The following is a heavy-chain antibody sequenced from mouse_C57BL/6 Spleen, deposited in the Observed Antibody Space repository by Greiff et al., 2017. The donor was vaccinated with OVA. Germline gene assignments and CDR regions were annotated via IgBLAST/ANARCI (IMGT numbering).Heavy chain of an antibody. CDR2: IYPGDGDT. J-gene: IGHJ2*01. Sequence: VHLVESGPELVKPGASVKISCKASGYAFSSSWMNWVKQRPGKGLEWIGRIYPGDGDTNYNGKFKGKATLTSDKSSSTAYMQLSSLTSEDSAVYFCARSGYYYGSSYGFDYWGQGTTLTVSS. D-gene: IGHD1-1*01. CDR3: ARSGYYYGSSYGFDY. V-gene: IGHV1-82*01. CDR1: GYAFSSSW.